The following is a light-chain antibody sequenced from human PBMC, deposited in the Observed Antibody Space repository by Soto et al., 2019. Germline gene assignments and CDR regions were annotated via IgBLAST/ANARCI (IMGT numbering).Light chain of an antibody. V-gene: IGKV3-20*01. CDR2: GAS. Sequence: EIVLTQSPGTLSLSPGERATLSCRASQSVSNNYLAWYQQKPGQAPRLLIYGASNRATGIPDRFSGSGSGTEFTLTISSLQPDDFATYYCQQYDSYSPWTFGQGPRWIS. CDR3: QQYDSYSPWT. CDR1: QSVSNNY. J-gene: IGKJ1*01.